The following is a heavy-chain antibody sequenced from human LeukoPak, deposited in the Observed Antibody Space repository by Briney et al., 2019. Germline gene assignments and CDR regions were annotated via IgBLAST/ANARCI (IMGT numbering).Heavy chain of an antibody. J-gene: IGHJ5*02. V-gene: IGHV1-18*04. CDR2: ISAYNGNT. D-gene: IGHD3-10*01. Sequence: GASVKVSCKASGYTFTSYGISWVRQAPGQGLEWMGWISAYNGNTNYAQKLQGRVTMTTDTSTSTAYMELRSLRSDDTAVYYCAREGVQGTMVRGVIITANWFDPWGQGPLVTVSS. CDR1: GYTFTSYG. CDR3: AREGVQGTMVRGVIITANWFDP.